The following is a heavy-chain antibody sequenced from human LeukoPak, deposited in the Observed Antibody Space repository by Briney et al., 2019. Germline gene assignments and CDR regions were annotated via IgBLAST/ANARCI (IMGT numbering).Heavy chain of an antibody. CDR3: AGDFGSGSYRFDY. CDR2: IYYSGST. CDR1: GGSISSSSYY. V-gene: IGHV4-39*07. D-gene: IGHD3-10*01. Sequence: SETLSLTCTVSGGSISSSSYYWGWIRQPPGKGLEWIGSIYYSGSTYYNPSLKRRGTISLDTSKNQFSLKVTSVTAADTAVYYCAGDFGSGSYRFDYWGQGTLVTVPS. J-gene: IGHJ4*02.